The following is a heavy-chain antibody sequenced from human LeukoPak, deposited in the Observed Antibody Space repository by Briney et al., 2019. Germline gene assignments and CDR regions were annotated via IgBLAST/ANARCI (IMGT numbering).Heavy chain of an antibody. D-gene: IGHD1-26*01. Sequence: PGGSLRLSCAASGFTFSGYDMHWLRQTPAKGLEWVAAIGIPGDTYYPASVKGRFTISRENTKSSFYLQMNSLRAEDTAVYFCARAHVGAGLAPDVWGRGTLVTVSS. CDR3: ARAHVGAGLAPDV. J-gene: IGHJ3*01. CDR1: GFTFSGYD. CDR2: IGIPGDT. V-gene: IGHV3-13*01.